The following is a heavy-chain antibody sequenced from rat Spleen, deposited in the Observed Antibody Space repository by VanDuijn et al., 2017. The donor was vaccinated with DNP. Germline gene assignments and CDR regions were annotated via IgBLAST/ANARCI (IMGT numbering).Heavy chain of an antibody. CDR2: IWGHGTT. J-gene: IGHJ4*01. D-gene: IGHD5-1*01. Sequence: QVQLKESGPVLVQASETLSLTCTVSGFSLTNYGVIWVRQSPGKGLEWMGIIWGHGTTDYNSALKSRLSINRDTSKSQVFLKMNSLQTDDTAMYYCTRESWGYVMDAWGQGASVTVSS. CDR1: GFSLTNYG. V-gene: IGHV2S75*01. CDR3: TRESWGYVMDA.